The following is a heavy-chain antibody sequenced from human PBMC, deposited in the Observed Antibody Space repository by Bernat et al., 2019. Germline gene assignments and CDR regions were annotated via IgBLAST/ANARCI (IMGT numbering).Heavy chain of an antibody. CDR3: ARGAVLRYFDWLPTPDY. J-gene: IGHJ4*02. CDR2: IYYSGST. Sequence: QVQLQESGPGLVKPSETLSLTCTVSGGSISSYYWSWIRQPPGKGLEWIGYIYYSGSTNYNPSLKSRVTISVDTSKNQFSLKLSSVTAADTAVYYCARGAVLRYFDWLPTPDYWGQGTLVTVSS. D-gene: IGHD3-9*01. CDR1: GGSISSYY. V-gene: IGHV4-59*01.